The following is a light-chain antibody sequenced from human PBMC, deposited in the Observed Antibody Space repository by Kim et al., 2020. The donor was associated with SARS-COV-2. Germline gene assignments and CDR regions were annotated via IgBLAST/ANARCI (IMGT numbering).Light chain of an antibody. V-gene: IGLV3-19*01. J-gene: IGLJ2*01. CDR2: GKN. CDR1: SLRSYY. CDR3: NSRDSNGNVV. Sequence: VALRQTVRITCQGDSLRSYYATCYQQKPGQAPILVIYGKNNRPSGIPDRFSGSSSGNTASLTITGTQAGDEADYYCNSRDSNGNVVFGGGTKLTVL.